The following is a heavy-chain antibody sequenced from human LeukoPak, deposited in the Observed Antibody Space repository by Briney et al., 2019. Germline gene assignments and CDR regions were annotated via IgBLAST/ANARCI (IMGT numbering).Heavy chain of an antibody. CDR1: GFTFNAYW. V-gene: IGHV3-74*01. Sequence: GGSLRLSCAASGFTFNAYWMHWVRQDPGEGLVWVSRVSDDGNSRSYADSVKGRFTISRDNAKNTLYLQMNSLRAEDTAVYYCAREVTSVITLDYWGQGTLVTVSS. CDR3: AREVTSVITLDY. D-gene: IGHD4-11*01. CDR2: VSDDGNSR. J-gene: IGHJ4*02.